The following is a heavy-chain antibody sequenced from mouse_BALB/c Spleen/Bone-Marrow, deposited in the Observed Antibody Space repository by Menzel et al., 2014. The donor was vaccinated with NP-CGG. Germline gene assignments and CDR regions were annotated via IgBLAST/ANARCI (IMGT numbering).Heavy chain of an antibody. CDR3: GTGGGNYGMDY. J-gene: IGHJ4*01. D-gene: IGHD2-14*01. CDR1: GYSFTGNF. Sequence: EVQLQESGPELVKPGASVKISCKASGYSFTGNFMNWVKQSHGKSLEWIGWINPYNGDTFYNQKFKGKATLTADKSSATAHMELLSLTSEDSAVYYCGTGGGNYGMDYWCQGTSVTVSS. V-gene: IGHV1-37*01. CDR2: INPYNGDT.